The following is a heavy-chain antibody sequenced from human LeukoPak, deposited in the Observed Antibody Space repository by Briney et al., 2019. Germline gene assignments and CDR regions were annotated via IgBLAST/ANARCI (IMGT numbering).Heavy chain of an antibody. CDR1: RFTLSSYW. D-gene: IGHD1-14*01. J-gene: IGHJ4*02. Sequence: PGGSLRLSCAPSRFTLSSYWMHWVRQAPGEGLVWVSRINTDGSSTNYADSAKGRFTISRDNAMNTPYLQTNNLSAEDTGVDCRASRTGVYWGEGTLVSVSS. CDR2: INTDGSST. CDR3: ASRTGVY. V-gene: IGHV3-74*01.